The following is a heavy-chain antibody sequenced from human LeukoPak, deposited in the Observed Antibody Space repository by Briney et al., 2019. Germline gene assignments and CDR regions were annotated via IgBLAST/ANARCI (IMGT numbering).Heavy chain of an antibody. CDR2: ISSSGSYI. CDR1: AFTFSSYS. J-gene: IGHJ4*02. D-gene: IGHD2-2*01. V-gene: IGHV3-21*01. Sequence: GGSLRLSCAASAFTFSSYSMNWVRQAPGMGLEWVSSISSSGSYIYYADSVKGRFTISRDNAKNSLYLQMNSLRAEDTAVYYCARDPSPSWASFDYWGQGTLVTVSS. CDR3: ARDPSPSWASFDY.